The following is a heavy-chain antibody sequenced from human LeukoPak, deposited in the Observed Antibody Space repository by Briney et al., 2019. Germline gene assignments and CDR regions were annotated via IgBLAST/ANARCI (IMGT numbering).Heavy chain of an antibody. D-gene: IGHD4-17*01. CDR3: ARYGSYGYYLGY. Sequence: ASVKVSCKASGGTFSSYAISWVRQAPGQGLEWMGRIIPILGIANYAQKFQGRVTITADKSTSTAYMELSSLRSEDTAVYYCARYGSYGYYLGYWGQGTLVTVSS. J-gene: IGHJ4*02. V-gene: IGHV1-69*04. CDR1: GGTFSSYA. CDR2: IIPILGIA.